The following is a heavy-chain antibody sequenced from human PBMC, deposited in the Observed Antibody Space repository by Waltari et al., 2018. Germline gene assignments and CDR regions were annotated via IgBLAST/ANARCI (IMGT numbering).Heavy chain of an antibody. Sequence: QVQLQDSGPGLVRPSETLSLSCAVSDYSINRGYLWFWIRQPPGKGLEWIGTISHSGSPYYHPSFKSRVIMSVDTSKNQFSLKMTSVTAADTALYYCARQGTSSSFYFDFWGRGTLVIVSS. D-gene: IGHD6-6*01. J-gene: IGHJ4*02. CDR1: DYSINRGYL. CDR2: ISHSGSP. V-gene: IGHV4-38-2*01. CDR3: ARQGTSSSFYFDF.